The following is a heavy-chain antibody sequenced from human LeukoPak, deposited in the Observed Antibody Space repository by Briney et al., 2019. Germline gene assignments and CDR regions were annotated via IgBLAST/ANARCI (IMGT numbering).Heavy chain of an antibody. V-gene: IGHV3-30*03. CDR3: ARCPESSGYYYELDS. D-gene: IGHD3-22*01. Sequence: GGSLRLSCAASGFTFSIYGMHWVRQAPGKGLEWVAVISYHGNNKYYADSVKGRFTISRDNSKNTLYLQMNSLRAEDTAVYYCARCPESSGYYYELDSWGRGTLVTVSS. CDR1: GFTFSIYG. J-gene: IGHJ4*02. CDR2: ISYHGNNK.